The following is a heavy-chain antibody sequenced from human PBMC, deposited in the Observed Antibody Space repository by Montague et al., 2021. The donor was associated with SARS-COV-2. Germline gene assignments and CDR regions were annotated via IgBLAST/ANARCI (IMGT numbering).Heavy chain of an antibody. V-gene: IGHV4-39*01. CDR1: GGSVNSGDYF. D-gene: IGHD3-3*01. J-gene: IGHJ4*02. CDR3: ATLPSSITIFGVVQRYYLDD. Sequence: SETLSLTCTVSGGSVNSGDYFWTWLRQPPGMGLDWIVFKYYSGSTYSNLTLKSRVTISGDTSKNQLSLKLSSVTAADTAVYYCATLPSSITIFGVVQRYYLDDWGQGTLVTVSS. CDR2: KYYSGST.